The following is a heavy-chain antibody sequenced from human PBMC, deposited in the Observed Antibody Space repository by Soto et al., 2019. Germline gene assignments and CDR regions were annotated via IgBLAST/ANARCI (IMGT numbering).Heavy chain of an antibody. CDR1: GGTFSSYT. CDR2: IIPILGIA. J-gene: IGHJ4*02. CDR3: ARDGYCSGGSCYWFDY. D-gene: IGHD2-15*01. Sequence: SVKVSCKASGGTFSSYTISWVRQAPGQGLEWMGRIIPILGIANYAQKFQGRVTITADKSTSTAYMELSSLRSEDTAVYYCARDGYCSGGSCYWFDYWGQGTLVTVSS. V-gene: IGHV1-69*04.